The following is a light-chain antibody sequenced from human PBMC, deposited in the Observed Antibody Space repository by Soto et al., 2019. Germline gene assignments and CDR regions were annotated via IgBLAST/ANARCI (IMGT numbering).Light chain of an antibody. CDR3: EQYYRTPILT. CDR2: SAS. V-gene: IGKV1D-43*01. CDR1: QGISSY. Sequence: AIRMTQSPFSLSASAGDRVTITCWASQGISSYLAWYQQKPAEAPKLFIYSASSLQSGLPSRFSGSGSGTDYTLTISSLQPEDFATYCREQYYRTPILTFGRGTKVDV. J-gene: IGKJ3*01.